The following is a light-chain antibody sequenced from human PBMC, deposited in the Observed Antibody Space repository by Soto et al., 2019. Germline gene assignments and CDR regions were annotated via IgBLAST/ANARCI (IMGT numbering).Light chain of an antibody. CDR1: SSDVGGYNY. J-gene: IGLJ1*01. V-gene: IGLV2-8*01. CDR2: EVT. Sequence: QSVLTQPPSASGSPGQSVTISCTGTSSDVGGYNYVSWYQQHPGRPPKLMIYEVTKRPLGVPDRFSGSKSGNTASLTVSELQAEDEADYYCSSYAGSNNYVFGPGTKLTVL. CDR3: SSYAGSNNYV.